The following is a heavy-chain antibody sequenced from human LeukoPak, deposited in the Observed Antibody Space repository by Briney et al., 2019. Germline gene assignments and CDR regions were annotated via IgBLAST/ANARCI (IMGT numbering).Heavy chain of an antibody. CDR2: IYYSGST. Sequence: KPSETLSLTCTVSGGPISSHYWSWIRQPPGKGLEWIGYIYYSGSTNYNPSLKSRVTISVDTSKNQFSLKLSSVTAADTAVYYCARDVVGATDYWGQGTLVTVSS. CDR3: ARDVVGATDY. D-gene: IGHD1-26*01. V-gene: IGHV4-59*11. CDR1: GGPISSHY. J-gene: IGHJ4*02.